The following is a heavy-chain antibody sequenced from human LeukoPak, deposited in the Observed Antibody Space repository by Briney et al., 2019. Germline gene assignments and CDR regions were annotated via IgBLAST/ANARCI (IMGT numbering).Heavy chain of an antibody. CDR3: AIWTSGNY. J-gene: IGHJ4*02. V-gene: IGHV3-7*01. CDR2: MDPAGSQK. Sequence: PGGALRLSWADSQFTFKGSWTNGRRRAPGEGVERVANMDPAGSQKRYVDSVKGRFTLSKDKPGPSLYLDMHSLRAEDTAIYYCAIWTSGNYWGQGTLVTVSS. CDR1: QFTFKGSW. D-gene: IGHD1-1*01.